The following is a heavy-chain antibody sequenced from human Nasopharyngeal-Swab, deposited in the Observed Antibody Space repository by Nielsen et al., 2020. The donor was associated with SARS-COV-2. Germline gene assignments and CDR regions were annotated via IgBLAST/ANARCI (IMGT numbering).Heavy chain of an antibody. J-gene: IGHJ5*02. CDR2: INHSGST. D-gene: IGHD6-13*01. V-gene: IGHV4-34*01. Sequence: WIRQPPGKGLEWIGEINHSGSTNYNPSLKSQVTISVDTSKNQFSLKLSSVTAADTAVYYCARGQKGEQQLDPPLKTNNWFDPWGQGTLVTVSS. CDR3: ARGQKGEQQLDPPLKTNNWFDP.